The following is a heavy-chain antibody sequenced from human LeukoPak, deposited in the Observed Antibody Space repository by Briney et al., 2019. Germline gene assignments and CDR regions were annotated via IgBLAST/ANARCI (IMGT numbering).Heavy chain of an antibody. Sequence: SETLPLTCTVSGGSISSYYWSWIRQPAGKGLEWIGRIYTSGSTNYNPSLKSRVTMSVDTSKNQFSLKLGSVTAADTAVYYCARARLTGTTGGYYYYYYYMDVWGKGTTVTVSS. D-gene: IGHD1-7*01. CDR2: IYTSGST. J-gene: IGHJ6*03. CDR1: GGSISSYY. CDR3: ARARLTGTTGGYYYYYYYMDV. V-gene: IGHV4-4*07.